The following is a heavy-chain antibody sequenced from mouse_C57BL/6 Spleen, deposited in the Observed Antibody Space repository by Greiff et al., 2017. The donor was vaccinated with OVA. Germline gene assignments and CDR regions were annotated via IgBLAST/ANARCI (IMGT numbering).Heavy chain of an antibody. CDR3: ARSLHYYGSSPYWYFDV. J-gene: IGHJ1*03. Sequence: QVQLQQPGAELVKPGASVKMSCKASGYTFTSYWITWVKQRPGQGLEWIGDLYPGSGSTNYNEKFKSKATLTVDTSSSTAYMQLSSLTSEDSAVYYCARSLHYYGSSPYWYFDVWGTGTTVTVSS. CDR2: LYPGSGST. D-gene: IGHD1-1*01. CDR1: GYTFTSYW. V-gene: IGHV1-55*01.